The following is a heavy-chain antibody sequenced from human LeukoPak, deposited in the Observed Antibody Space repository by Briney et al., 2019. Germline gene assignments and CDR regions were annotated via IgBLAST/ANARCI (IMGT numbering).Heavy chain of an antibody. Sequence: SETLSLTCSVSGGSITKNGYYWGWIRQSPETGLEWIGSMHYSGSTYYNPSLNSRVTISVDTSKNQFSLKLSSVAAADTAVYYCARGIPVTFDYWGQGTLVTVSS. V-gene: IGHV4-39*07. CDR1: GGSITKNGYY. CDR2: MHYSGST. CDR3: ARGIPVTFDY. D-gene: IGHD2-21*01. J-gene: IGHJ4*02.